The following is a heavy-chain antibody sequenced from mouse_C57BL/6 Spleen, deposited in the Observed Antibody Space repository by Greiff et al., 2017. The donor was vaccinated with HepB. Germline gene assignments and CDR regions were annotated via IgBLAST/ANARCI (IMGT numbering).Heavy chain of an antibody. CDR3: ARGPNGSSDY. CDR1: GYTFTSYW. J-gene: IGHJ2*01. V-gene: IGHV1-69*01. CDR2: IDPSDSYT. Sequence: QVQLQQPGAELVMPGASVKLSCKASGYTFTSYWMHWVKQRPGQGLEWIGEIDPSDSYTNYNQKFKGKSTLTVDKSSSTAYMQLSSLTSEDSAVYYCARGPNGSSDYWGQGTTLTVSS. D-gene: IGHD1-3*01.